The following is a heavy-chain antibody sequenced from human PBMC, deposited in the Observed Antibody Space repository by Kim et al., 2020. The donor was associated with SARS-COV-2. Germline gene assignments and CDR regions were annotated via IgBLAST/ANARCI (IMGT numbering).Heavy chain of an antibody. J-gene: IGHJ4*02. CDR2: IKTNREDGAT. CDR3: ATDSDRYTESPLAY. Sequence: GGSLRLSCAASGFTFNYAWMNWLRQAPGKGLEWVGRIKTNREDGATDYAAPVKGRFTISRDDSKNTLFLQMNSLKTDDTAVYYCATDSDRYTESPLAYWGQGTLVTVSS. D-gene: IGHD1-26*01. V-gene: IGHV3-15*01. CDR1: GFTFNYAW.